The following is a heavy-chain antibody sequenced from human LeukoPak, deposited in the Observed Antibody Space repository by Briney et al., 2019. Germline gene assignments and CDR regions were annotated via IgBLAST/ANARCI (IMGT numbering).Heavy chain of an antibody. CDR1: GFTFSSYW. Sequence: PGGSLRLSCAASGFTFSSYWMNWVRQAPGKGLVWVSRIASDGSSTTYADSVKGRFSISRDNAKNTLYLQMSSLRVEDTAVYYCAKDPYRVVVATGNYLDPWGQGTLVTVSA. CDR2: IASDGSST. D-gene: IGHD2-21*01. J-gene: IGHJ5*02. CDR3: AKDPYRVVVATGNYLDP. V-gene: IGHV3-74*01.